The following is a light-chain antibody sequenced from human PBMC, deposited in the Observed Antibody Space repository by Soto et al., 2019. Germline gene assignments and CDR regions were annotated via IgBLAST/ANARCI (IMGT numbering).Light chain of an antibody. Sequence: EIVLTQSPGTLSLSPGERATLSCRASQSVSSSYLAWYQQKPGQAPRLLIYDASSRATGIPDRFSGSGSGTDFTLTISRLEPEDLAVYYCQQYGSSPVTFGQGTKVEI. CDR2: DAS. CDR1: QSVSSSY. V-gene: IGKV3-20*01. J-gene: IGKJ1*01. CDR3: QQYGSSPVT.